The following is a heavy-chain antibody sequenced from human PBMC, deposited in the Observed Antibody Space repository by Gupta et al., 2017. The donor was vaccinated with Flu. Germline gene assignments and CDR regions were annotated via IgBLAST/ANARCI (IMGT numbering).Heavy chain of an antibody. J-gene: IGHJ6*02. V-gene: IGHV3-21*01. CDR3: ARDQREHGEDGMDV. D-gene: IGHD1-26*01. Sequence: YSMNWVRQAPGKGLEWVSSISSSGTYIKYVDSVKGRFTISRDNVKNSLYLQMNNLTVEDTAVYYCARDQREHGEDGMDVWGQGTTVTVSS. CDR2: ISSSGTYI. CDR1: YS.